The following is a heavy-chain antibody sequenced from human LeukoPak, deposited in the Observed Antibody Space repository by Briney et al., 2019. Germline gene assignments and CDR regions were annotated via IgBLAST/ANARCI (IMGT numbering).Heavy chain of an antibody. J-gene: IGHJ5*02. D-gene: IGHD3-22*01. CDR2: IYYTGST. CDR1: GGSLSTYY. CDR3: ARASGGYYNNWFDP. V-gene: IGHV4-59*13. Sequence: PSETLSHTRTVSGGSLSTYYWSWIRQPPGKGLEWMGYIYYTGSTNYNPSLKSRVTISVDTSKNLFSLRLSSVTAADTAIYYCARASGGYYNNWFDPWGQGTLVTVSS.